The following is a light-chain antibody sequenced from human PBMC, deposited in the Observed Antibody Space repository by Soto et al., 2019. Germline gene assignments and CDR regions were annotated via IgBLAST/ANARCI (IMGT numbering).Light chain of an antibody. V-gene: IGLV2-14*01. CDR3: SSYTSSSSPTDV. CDR2: DVS. CDR1: SSDVGGYNY. J-gene: IGLJ1*01. Sequence: QSALTQPASVSGSPGQSITISCTGTSSDVGGYNYVSWYQQHPGKAPKLMIYDVSNRPSGVSNRFSGSKSGNTASLTISGLQAEDEEDYYCSSYTSSSSPTDVFGTGTKLTVL.